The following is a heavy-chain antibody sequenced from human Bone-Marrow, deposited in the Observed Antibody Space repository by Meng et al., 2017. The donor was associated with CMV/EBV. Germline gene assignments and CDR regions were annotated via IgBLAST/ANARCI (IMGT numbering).Heavy chain of an antibody. Sequence: GGSLRFSCAAPGFTFSSYAMSWVRQAPGKGLEWVSAISGSGGSTYYADSVKGRFTISRDNSKNTMYLQMNSLRAEDTAVYYCAKELEVGATTRSFDYWGQGTLVTVSS. D-gene: IGHD1-26*01. CDR1: GFTFSSYA. V-gene: IGHV3-23*01. J-gene: IGHJ4*02. CDR3: AKELEVGATTRSFDY. CDR2: ISGSGGST.